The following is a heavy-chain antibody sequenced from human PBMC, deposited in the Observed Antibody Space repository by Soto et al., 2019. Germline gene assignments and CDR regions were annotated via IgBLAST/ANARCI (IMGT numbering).Heavy chain of an antibody. D-gene: IGHD6-6*01. V-gene: IGHV5-51*01. CDR1: GYRFTSYW. J-gene: IGHJ3*02. CDR3: ERGIAARHSAFDI. CDR2: IYPGDSDT. Sequence: XESLKVSWKGSGYRFTSYWGGWVLQMPGKGLEWMGIIYPGDSDTRYSPSFQGQVTISADKSISTAYLQWSSLKASDTAMYYCERGIAARHSAFDIWGQGTMVTVSS.